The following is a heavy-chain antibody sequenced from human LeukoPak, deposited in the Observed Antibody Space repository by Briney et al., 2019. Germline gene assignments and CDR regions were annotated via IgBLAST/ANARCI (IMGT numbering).Heavy chain of an antibody. CDR2: INPTGASS. CDR3: ARDNSLQDMAWWFDP. J-gene: IGHJ5*02. V-gene: IGHV1-46*01. CDR1: GYTFTRHY. D-gene: IGHD5-24*01. Sequence: ASVKVSCKSSGYTFTRHYLHWVRQAPGQGLEWVGLINPTGASSWSAQKFQGRVTLTRDMSTSTDYMELSSLRSEDTAVYYCARDNSLQDMAWWFDPWGQGTLVIVSS.